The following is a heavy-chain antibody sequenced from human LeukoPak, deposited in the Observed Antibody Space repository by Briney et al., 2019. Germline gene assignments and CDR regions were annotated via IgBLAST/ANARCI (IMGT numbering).Heavy chain of an antibody. CDR1: GFTVSSNY. CDR2: IYSGGST. D-gene: IGHD6-13*01. J-gene: IGHJ6*02. CDR3: ARVSSSSWSYYYYYYGMDV. V-gene: IGHV3-53*01. Sequence: TGGSLRLSCAASGFTVSSNYMSWVRQAPGKGLEWVSVIYSGGSTYYADSVKGRFTISRDNSKNTLYLQMNSLRAEDTAVYYCARVSSSSWSYYYYYYGMDVWGQGTTVTVSS.